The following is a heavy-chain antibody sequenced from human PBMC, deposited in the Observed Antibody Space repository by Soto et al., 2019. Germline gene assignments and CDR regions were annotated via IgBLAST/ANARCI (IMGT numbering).Heavy chain of an antibody. J-gene: IGHJ3*02. CDR2: INHSGSN. D-gene: IGHD3-9*01. Sequence: SETLSLTCVVSGGSFSTYYYNWIRQSPGKGLEWIGEINHSGSNNYSPSLKSRVTMSLDTSKNQFSLKLTSVTAADTAVYYCARGGSNDWQVAFDIWGQGTMVT. CDR1: GGSFSTYY. V-gene: IGHV4-34*01. CDR3: ARGGSNDWQVAFDI.